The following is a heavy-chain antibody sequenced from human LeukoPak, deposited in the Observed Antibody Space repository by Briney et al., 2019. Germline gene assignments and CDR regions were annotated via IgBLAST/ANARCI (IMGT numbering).Heavy chain of an antibody. CDR2: ISYDGSNK. J-gene: IGHJ4*02. D-gene: IGHD6-19*01. CDR1: GFTFSSYG. CDR3: VKNNGWFHLAQ. Sequence: GGSLRLSCAASGFTFSSYGMHWVRQAPGKGLEWVAVISYDGSNKYYADSVKGRFTISRDNSKNTLYLQMNSLRVEDTAVYYCVKNNGWFHLAQWGQGTLVTVSS. V-gene: IGHV3-30*18.